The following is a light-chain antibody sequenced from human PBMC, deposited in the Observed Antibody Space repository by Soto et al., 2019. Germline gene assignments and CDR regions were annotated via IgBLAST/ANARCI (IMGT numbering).Light chain of an antibody. V-gene: IGLV8-61*01. CDR2: TTN. J-gene: IGLJ3*02. CDR3: VLYMGSGIWV. Sequence: QTVVTQEPSFSVSPGGTVTLTCGLSSGSVSPSYYPGWFQQTPGQAPRALIYTTNTRSSGVPDRFSGSILGNKAALTITGAQADDEYDYYCVLYMGSGIWVFGGGTQLAVL. CDR1: SGSVSPSYY.